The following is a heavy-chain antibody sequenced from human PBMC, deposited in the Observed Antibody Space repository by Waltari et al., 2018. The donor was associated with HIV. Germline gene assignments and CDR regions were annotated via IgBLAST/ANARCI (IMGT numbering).Heavy chain of an antibody. Sequence: VQLVESGGGVVQPGRSLRLSCAASGFTFSSYGMHWVRQAPGKGLEWVALIWYDGSNKYYADSVKGRFTISRDNSKNTLYLQMNSLRAEDTALYYCAREKGYSSSSPDYWGQGTLVTVSS. V-gene: IGHV3-33*01. J-gene: IGHJ4*02. CDR3: AREKGYSSSSPDY. CDR2: IWYDGSNK. D-gene: IGHD6-13*01. CDR1: GFTFSSYG.